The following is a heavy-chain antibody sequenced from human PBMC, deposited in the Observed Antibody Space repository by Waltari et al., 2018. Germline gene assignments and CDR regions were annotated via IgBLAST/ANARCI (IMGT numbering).Heavy chain of an antibody. J-gene: IGHJ3*02. D-gene: IGHD3-22*01. CDR2: IYYSGSN. CDR1: GGSISSYY. CDR3: ATFDSRAHLGAFDI. V-gene: IGHV4-59*01. Sequence: QVQLQESGPGLVKPSETLSLTCTVSGGSISSYYWSWIRQPPGKGLEWIGYIYYSGSNNYNPSLKSRVTISVETSKNQFSLKLSSVTAADTAVYYCATFDSRAHLGAFDIWGQGTMVTVSS.